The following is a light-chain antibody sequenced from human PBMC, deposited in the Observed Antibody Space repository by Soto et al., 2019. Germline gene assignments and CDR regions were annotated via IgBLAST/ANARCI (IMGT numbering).Light chain of an antibody. Sequence: EIVLTQSPGTLSLSPGERATLSCRSSQSISSRYLAWYQQTPGQAPSVLIYEASSRATGIPDRFSGRGSGTDFTLTISRLEPEDFAVYYCQPRSNWRTFGGGTKVDIK. CDR3: QPRSNWRT. J-gene: IGKJ4*01. CDR1: QSISSRY. V-gene: IGKV3D-20*02. CDR2: EAS.